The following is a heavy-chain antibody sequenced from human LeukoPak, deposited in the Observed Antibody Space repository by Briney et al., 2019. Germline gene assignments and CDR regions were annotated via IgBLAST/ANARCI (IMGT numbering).Heavy chain of an antibody. J-gene: IGHJ6*03. Sequence: ASVKVSCKASGYIFTSYDINWVRQATGQGLEWMGWMNPHSGNTGYAQKFQGRVTITRNTSISTAFMELSSLRSDDTAVYYCARERTYHYYMDVWGKGTTGTVSS. V-gene: IGHV1-8*03. CDR3: ARERTYHYYMDV. CDR1: GYIFTSYD. CDR2: MNPHSGNT.